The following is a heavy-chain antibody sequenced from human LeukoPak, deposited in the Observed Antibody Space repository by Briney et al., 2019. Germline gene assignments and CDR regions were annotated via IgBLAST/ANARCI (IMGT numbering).Heavy chain of an antibody. V-gene: IGHV4-39*01. D-gene: IGHD6-19*01. Sequence: SETLSLTCTVAGGSISSSSYYWGWIRHPPGKGLEWIGGIYYSGRIYYNPSLKSRVTISIDTSKNQFSLKLSSVTAADTAVYYCARQVAGSYGDYLEYWGQGTLVTVSS. CDR1: GGSISSSSYY. CDR2: IYYSGRI. J-gene: IGHJ4*02. CDR3: ARQVAGSYGDYLEY.